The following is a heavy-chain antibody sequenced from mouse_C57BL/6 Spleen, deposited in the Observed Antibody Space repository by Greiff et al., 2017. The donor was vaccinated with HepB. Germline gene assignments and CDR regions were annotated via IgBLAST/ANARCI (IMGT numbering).Heavy chain of an antibody. Sequence: QVQLQQSGPELVKPGASVKISCKASGYAFSSSWMNWVKQRPGKGLEWIGRIYPGDGDTNYNGKFKGKATLTADKSSSTAYMQLSSLTSEDSAVYFCARGWLLADYWGQGTTLTVSS. CDR1: GYAFSSSW. V-gene: IGHV1-82*01. J-gene: IGHJ2*01. CDR3: ARGWLLADY. D-gene: IGHD2-3*01. CDR2: IYPGDGDT.